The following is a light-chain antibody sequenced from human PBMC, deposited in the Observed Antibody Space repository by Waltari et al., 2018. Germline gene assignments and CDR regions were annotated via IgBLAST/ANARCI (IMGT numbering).Light chain of an antibody. CDR3: QSFDSNVRGGVV. V-gene: IGLV1-40*01. J-gene: IGLJ3*02. Sequence: QSILTQPTSVSGAPGQRFTIPCTCSSSNIGAGHDVHWYQAFPGTAPKLIIYGNAMRPAGVPDRFAGSKSGSSASLAINGLQAEDEADYYCQSFDSNVRGGVVFGGGTKVTVL. CDR1: SSNIGAGHD. CDR2: GNA.